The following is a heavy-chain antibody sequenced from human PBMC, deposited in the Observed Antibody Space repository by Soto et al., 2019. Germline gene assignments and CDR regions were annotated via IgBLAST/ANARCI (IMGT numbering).Heavy chain of an antibody. CDR3: ARTKADPLNGINYFGP. J-gene: IGHJ5*02. CDR1: GFSLSTDAVG. D-gene: IGHD4-4*01. Sequence: SGPTLVNPTDTLTLTCTFSGFSLSTDAVGVGWIRQPPGRALEWLGLIFWNDDKPYSPSLNSRLTIAKDTSKNQVVLTLTNMDPVDTATYYFARTKADPLNGINYFGPWGQGALVTVS. CDR2: IFWNDDK. V-gene: IGHV2-5*01.